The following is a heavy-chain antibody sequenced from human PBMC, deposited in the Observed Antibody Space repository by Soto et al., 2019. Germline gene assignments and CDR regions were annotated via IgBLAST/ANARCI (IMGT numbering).Heavy chain of an antibody. V-gene: IGHV1-3*05. CDR2: VNAGNGKT. CDR1: GYTFAASI. CDR3: ARRPLLESHFDY. J-gene: IGHJ4*02. Sequence: QVQLVQSGTEEKKPGASVKVSCRASGYTFAASIIHWVRQAPGQRLEWMGWVNAGNGKTKNSQKFQDRLTITPDTSATTAYMQLCSLRSEDTAVYYCARRPLLESHFDYWGQGTLVTVSS.